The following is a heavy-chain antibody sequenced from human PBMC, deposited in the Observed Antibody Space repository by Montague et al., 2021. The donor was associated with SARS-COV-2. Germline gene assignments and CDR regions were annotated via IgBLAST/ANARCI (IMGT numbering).Heavy chain of an antibody. CDR2: IYYSGST. CDR3: ARDRYSSSWYGQKYYFDY. CDR1: GGSISSSSYY. J-gene: IGHJ4*02. D-gene: IGHD6-13*01. V-gene: IGHV4-39*02. Sequence: SETLSLTCTVSGGSISSSSYYWGWIRQPPGKGLEWIGSIYYSGSTYYNPSLKSRVTISVDTSKNQFSPKLSSVTAADTAVYYCARDRYSSSWYGQKYYFDYWGQGTLVTVSS.